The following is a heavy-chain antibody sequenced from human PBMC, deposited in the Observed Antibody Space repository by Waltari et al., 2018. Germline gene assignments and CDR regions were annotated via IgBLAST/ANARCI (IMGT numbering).Heavy chain of an antibody. V-gene: IGHV1-18*01. CDR1: GYTFTSYG. Sequence: QVQLVQSGAEVKKPGASVKVSCKASGYTFTSYGISWVRQAPGQGLEWMGWISAYNGNTNKAQKLQGRGTMTTDTSTSTAYRELRSLRSDDTAVYYCARDLCRSGTTCPPLDYWGQGTLVTVSS. D-gene: IGHD1-26*01. CDR3: ARDLCRSGTTCPPLDY. CDR2: ISAYNGNT. J-gene: IGHJ4*02.